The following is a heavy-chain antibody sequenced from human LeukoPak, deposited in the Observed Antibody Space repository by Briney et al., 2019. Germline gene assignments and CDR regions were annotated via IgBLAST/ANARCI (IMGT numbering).Heavy chain of an antibody. D-gene: IGHD2-15*01. Sequence: SETLSLTCTVSGGSIGSTSYYWGWIRQPPGKGLEWIGSMYYSGSTYYNPSLKSRVTISVDTSKNQFSLKLSSVTAADTAVYYCARVEGSDCSGGSCYFDAFDIWGQGTMVTVSS. CDR2: MYYSGST. CDR3: ARVEGSDCSGGSCYFDAFDI. J-gene: IGHJ3*02. V-gene: IGHV4-39*07. CDR1: GGSIGSTSYY.